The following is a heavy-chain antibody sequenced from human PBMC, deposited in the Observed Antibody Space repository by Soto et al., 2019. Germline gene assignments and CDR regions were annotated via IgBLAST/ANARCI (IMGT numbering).Heavy chain of an antibody. V-gene: IGHV4-39*01. Sequence: PSETLSLTCTVPGGSIRSSNYYWAWVRQPPGKGLEWIANIYYSGDTYFHPSLRSRLTVSVDTSKNQFSLKLSSLTAADTAMYYCASLQVPGNFDYWGQGTLVTVSS. D-gene: IGHD6-13*01. CDR3: ASLQVPGNFDY. J-gene: IGHJ4*02. CDR2: IYYSGDT. CDR1: GGSIRSSNYY.